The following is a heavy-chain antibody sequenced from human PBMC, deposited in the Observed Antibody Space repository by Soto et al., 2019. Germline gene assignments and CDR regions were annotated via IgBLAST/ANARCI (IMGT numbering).Heavy chain of an antibody. CDR2: IWYDGSNK. V-gene: IGHV3-33*01. CDR1: GFTFSSYG. D-gene: IGHD6-19*01. CDR3: ARDVASGWNYYYYGMDV. J-gene: IGHJ6*02. Sequence: QVQLVESGGGVVQPGRSLRLSCAASGFTFSSYGMHWVRQAPGKGLEWVAVIWYDGSNKYYADSVKGRFTISRDNSKNTLYLQMNSLRAEDTAVYYCARDVASGWNYYYYGMDVWGQGTTVTVSS.